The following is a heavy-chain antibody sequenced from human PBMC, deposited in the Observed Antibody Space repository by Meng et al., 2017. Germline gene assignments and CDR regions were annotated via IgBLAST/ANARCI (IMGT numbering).Heavy chain of an antibody. CDR2: ISYDGSNK. D-gene: IGHD6-6*01. J-gene: IGHJ3*02. V-gene: IGHV3-30*01. CDR1: GFTFSSYA. Sequence: GGSLRLSCAASGFTFSSYAMHWVRQAPGKGLEWVAVISYDGSNKYYADSVKGRFTISRDNSKNTLYLQMNSLRAEDTAVYYCASLWQLRNAFDIWGQGTMVTVSS. CDR3: ASLWQLRNAFDI.